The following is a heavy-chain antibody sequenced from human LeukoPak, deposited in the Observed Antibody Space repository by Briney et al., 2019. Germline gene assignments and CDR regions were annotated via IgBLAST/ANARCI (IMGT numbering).Heavy chain of an antibody. V-gene: IGHV1-2*02. CDR1: GYTFTSYG. J-gene: IGHJ4*02. Sequence: GASVKVSCKSSGYTFTSYGIIWVRQAPGQGLEWMGWINPNSGDTNYAQKFQGRVTMTRDPSISTAYMALTRLRSDDTAVYYCARDAWLVGTTNLYYFDYWGQGTLVTVSS. D-gene: IGHD1-26*01. CDR3: ARDAWLVGTTNLYYFDY. CDR2: INPNSGDT.